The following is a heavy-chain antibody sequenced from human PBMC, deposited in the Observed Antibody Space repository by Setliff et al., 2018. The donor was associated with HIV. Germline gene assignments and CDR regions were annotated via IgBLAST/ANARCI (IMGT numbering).Heavy chain of an antibody. CDR3: ARLIHTGLLYFDY. V-gene: IGHV4-4*09. J-gene: IGHJ4*02. CDR1: GVSISGHF. Sequence: SETLSLTCFVSGVSISGHFWGWIRQPPGKGLEWIGYIYTSGTTEYNPSLDSRVTISVDTSRDQFSLNLRSVTATDTALYFCARLIHTGLLYFDYWGLGMLVTVSS. D-gene: IGHD2-8*02. CDR2: IYTSGTT.